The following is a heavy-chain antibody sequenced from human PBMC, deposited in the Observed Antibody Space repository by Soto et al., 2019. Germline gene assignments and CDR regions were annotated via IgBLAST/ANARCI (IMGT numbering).Heavy chain of an antibody. V-gene: IGHV4-31*03. Sequence: QVPLQESGPGLVKPSQTLSLTCTVSGGSISSGGYYWSWVRQHPGKGLEWIGYISYSGSTYYNPSLESRVTISVDTSKNQFSLKLSSVTAADTAVYYCARDALSRDSIWGQGTLVTVSS. J-gene: IGHJ4*02. D-gene: IGHD3-22*01. CDR1: GGSISSGGYY. CDR2: ISYSGST. CDR3: ARDALSRDSI.